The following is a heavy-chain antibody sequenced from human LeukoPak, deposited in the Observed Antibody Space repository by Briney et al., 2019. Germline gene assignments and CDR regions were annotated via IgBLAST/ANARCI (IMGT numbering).Heavy chain of an antibody. Sequence: GGSLSLSCAASGFTFSSYSMNWVRQAPGKGLEWVSSISSSSSYIYYADSVKGRFTISRDNAKNSLYLQMNSLRAEDTAVYYCARQGAARAYYYYGMDVWGQGTTVTVSS. CDR2: ISSSSSYI. CDR3: ARQGAARAYYYYGMDV. V-gene: IGHV3-21*01. D-gene: IGHD1-26*01. CDR1: GFTFSSYS. J-gene: IGHJ6*02.